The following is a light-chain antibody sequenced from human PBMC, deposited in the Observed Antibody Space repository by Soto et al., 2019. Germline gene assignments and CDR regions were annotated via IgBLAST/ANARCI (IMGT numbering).Light chain of an antibody. CDR3: QQSYSTPPT. J-gene: IGKJ1*01. CDR1: QSISSF. CDR2: AAS. Sequence: DIQMTQSPSSLSASVGDRVTITCRASQSISSFLNWYQQKPGKAPKLLIYAASSLQSGVPSRFSGSESGTDFPLTISRLQPEDFATYYCQQSYSTPPTFGQGTKVEIK. V-gene: IGKV1-39*01.